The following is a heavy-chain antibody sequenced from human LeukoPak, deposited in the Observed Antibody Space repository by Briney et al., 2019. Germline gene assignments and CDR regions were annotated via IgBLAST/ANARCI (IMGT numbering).Heavy chain of an antibody. J-gene: IGHJ5*02. CDR1: GFTFSSYG. D-gene: IGHD1-1*01. Sequence: PGRSLRLSCAASGFTFSSYGMHWVRQAPGKGLEWVSAISGSGGSTYYADSVKGRFTISRDNSKNTLYLQMNSLRAEDTAVYYCAKDDWILRFDPWGQGTLVTVSS. CDR3: AKDDWILRFDP. CDR2: ISGSGGST. V-gene: IGHV3-23*01.